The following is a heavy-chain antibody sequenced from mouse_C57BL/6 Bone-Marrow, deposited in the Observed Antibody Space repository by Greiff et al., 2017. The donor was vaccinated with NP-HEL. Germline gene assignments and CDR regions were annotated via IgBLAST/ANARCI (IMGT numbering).Heavy chain of an antibody. CDR3: ARSGYGPWFAY. D-gene: IGHD3-1*01. CDR1: GYSFTSYY. Sequence: QVQLQQSGPELVKPGASVKISCKASGYSFTSYYIHWVKQRPGQGLEWIGWIYPGSGNTTYNEKFKGKATLTADTSSSTAYMQLSSLTSEDSAVYYCARSGYGPWFAYWGQGTLVTVSA. CDR2: IYPGSGNT. V-gene: IGHV1-66*01. J-gene: IGHJ3*01.